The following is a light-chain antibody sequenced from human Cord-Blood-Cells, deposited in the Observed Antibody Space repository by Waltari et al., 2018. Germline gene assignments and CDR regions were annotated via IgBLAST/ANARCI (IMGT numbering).Light chain of an antibody. CDR3: QQYNSYSYT. J-gene: IGKJ2*01. CDR1: QSFSSW. V-gene: IGKV1-5*01. CDR2: DAS. Sequence: DIQMPQSPSTLSASVGDRVTITCRASQSFSSWLAWYQQKPGKAPKLLIYDASSLESGVPSRFSGSGSGTEFTLTISSLQPDDFATYYCQQYNSYSYTFGQGTKLEIK.